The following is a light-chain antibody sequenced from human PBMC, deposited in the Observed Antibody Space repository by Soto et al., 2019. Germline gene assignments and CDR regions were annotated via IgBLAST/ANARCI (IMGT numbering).Light chain of an antibody. CDR1: QSISSY. V-gene: IGKV1-39*01. CDR3: QQTYSTPR. Sequence: DIQMTQSPSSLSASVGDRVTITCRASQSISSYLNWYQQKPGKAPKLLIYAASILQSGVPSRFSGSGSGTDFTLTISNLQPEDFATYYCQQTYSTPRFGQGTRLEIK. J-gene: IGKJ5*01. CDR2: AAS.